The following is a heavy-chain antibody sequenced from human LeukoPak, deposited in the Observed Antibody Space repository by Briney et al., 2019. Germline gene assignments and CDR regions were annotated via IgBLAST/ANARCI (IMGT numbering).Heavy chain of an antibody. D-gene: IGHD3-3*01. CDR1: GGTFSSYA. V-gene: IGHV1-69*05. CDR3: ARGSIFGVANYYYYYYMDV. Sequence: SVKVSCKASGGTFSSYAISWVRQAPGQGLEWMGGIIPIFGTANYAQKFQGRVTITTDESTSTAYMALSRLRSEDTAVYYCARGSIFGVANYYYYYYMDVWGKGTTVTVSS. J-gene: IGHJ6*03. CDR2: IIPIFGTA.